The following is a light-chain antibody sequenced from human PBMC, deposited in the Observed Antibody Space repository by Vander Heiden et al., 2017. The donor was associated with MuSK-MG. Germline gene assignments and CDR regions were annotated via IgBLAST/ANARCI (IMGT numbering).Light chain of an antibody. V-gene: IGKV1-5*03. Sequence: DIQMTQSPSTLSASVGDRVTITCRASQSISSWLAWYQQKPGKAPKLLIYKASSLESGVQSRFSGSGSGTEFTLTISSLQPDDFATYDGQHSKTFGQGTKVEIK. CDR2: KAS. CDR3: QHSKT. CDR1: QSISSW. J-gene: IGKJ1*01.